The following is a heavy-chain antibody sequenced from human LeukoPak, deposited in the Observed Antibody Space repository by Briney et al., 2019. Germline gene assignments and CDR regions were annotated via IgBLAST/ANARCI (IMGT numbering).Heavy chain of an antibody. Sequence: PGESLRLSCAASGFTFSSYAMSWVRQAPGKGLEWVSAISGSGGSTYYADSVKGRFTISRDNSKNTLYLQMNSLRAEDTAVYYCAKAHLYCSGGSCYSDPFDYWGQGTLVTVSS. CDR3: AKAHLYCSGGSCYSDPFDY. CDR1: GFTFSSYA. V-gene: IGHV3-23*01. CDR2: ISGSGGST. D-gene: IGHD2-15*01. J-gene: IGHJ4*02.